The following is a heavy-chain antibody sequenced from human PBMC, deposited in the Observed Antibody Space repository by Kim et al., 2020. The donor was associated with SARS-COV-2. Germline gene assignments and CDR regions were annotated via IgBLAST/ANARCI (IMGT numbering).Heavy chain of an antibody. CDR2: IKQDGSEK. V-gene: IGHV3-7*03. J-gene: IGHJ4*02. CDR3: ARDGLPLYYYDSSGPYFDY. D-gene: IGHD3-22*01. CDR1: GFTFSSYW. Sequence: GGSLRLSCAASGFTFSSYWMSWVRQAPGKGLEWVANIKQDGSEKYYVDSVKGRFTISRDNAKNSLYLQMNSLRAEDTAVYYCARDGLPLYYYDSSGPYFDYWGQGTLVTVSS.